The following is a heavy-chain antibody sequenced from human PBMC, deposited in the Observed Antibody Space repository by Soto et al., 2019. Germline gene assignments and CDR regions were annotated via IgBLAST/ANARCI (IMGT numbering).Heavy chain of an antibody. CDR2: ISSSSSTI. V-gene: IGHV3-48*01. D-gene: IGHD4-17*01. Sequence: PGGSLRLSCAASGFTFSSYSMNWVRQAPGKGLEWVSYISSSSSTIYYADSVKGRFTISRDNAKNSLYLQMNSLRAEDTAVYYCARDEWLRQAYGDYDHWYFDLWGRGTLVTVSS. J-gene: IGHJ2*01. CDR3: ARDEWLRQAYGDYDHWYFDL. CDR1: GFTFSSYS.